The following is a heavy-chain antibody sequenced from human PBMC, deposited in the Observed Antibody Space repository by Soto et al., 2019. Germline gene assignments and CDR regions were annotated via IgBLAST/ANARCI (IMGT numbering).Heavy chain of an antibody. CDR3: ARALGYSGYAGMDV. J-gene: IGHJ6*02. Sequence: ASVKVSCKASGYTFTSYDINWVRQAPGQGLEWMGWISPDNGNTNYAQKLQGRVTMTTDTSTSTAYMELRSLRSDDTAVYYCARALGYSGYAGMDVWGQGTTVTVSS. V-gene: IGHV1-18*01. D-gene: IGHD5-12*01. CDR1: GYTFTSYD. CDR2: ISPDNGNT.